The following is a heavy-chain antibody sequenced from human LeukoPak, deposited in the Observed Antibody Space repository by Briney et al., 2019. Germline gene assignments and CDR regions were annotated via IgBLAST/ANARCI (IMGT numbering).Heavy chain of an antibody. Sequence: ASVKVSCKASGYTFTSYYMHWVRQAPGQGLEWMGIINPSGGSTSYAQKFQGRVTMTRDMSTSTVYMELSSLRSEDTAVYYCAGIAAAGTLDYWGQGTLVTVSS. CDR3: AGIAAAGTLDY. J-gene: IGHJ4*02. D-gene: IGHD6-13*01. V-gene: IGHV1-46*01. CDR2: INPSGGST. CDR1: GYTFTSYY.